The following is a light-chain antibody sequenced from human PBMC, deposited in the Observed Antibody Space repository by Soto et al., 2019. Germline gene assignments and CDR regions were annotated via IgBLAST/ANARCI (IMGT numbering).Light chain of an antibody. J-gene: IGLJ1*01. V-gene: IGLV1-47*01. CDR3: AAWDDSLSGYV. CDR1: SSNIGSNY. CDR2: RNN. Sequence: QSVLTQPPSASGTPAQRVTISCSGSSSNIGSNYVYWYQQLPGTAPKLLIYRNNQRPSGVPDRFSGSKSGTSASLAISGLRSEDEADYYCAAWDDSLSGYVFGTGTKLTVL.